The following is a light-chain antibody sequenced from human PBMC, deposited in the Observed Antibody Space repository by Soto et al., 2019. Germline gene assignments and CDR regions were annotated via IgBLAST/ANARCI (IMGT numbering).Light chain of an antibody. J-gene: IGKJ3*01. Sequence: EIVLTQSPGTLSLSPGERATLSCRASQSVSSNYLTWYQQKPGQAPRLLIHGASSRATGIPDRFSGSGSGTDFTLTFSRLEPEDFAVYYCQQYGSSPFTFGPGTKVDIK. V-gene: IGKV3-20*01. CDR2: GAS. CDR3: QQYGSSPFT. CDR1: QSVSSNY.